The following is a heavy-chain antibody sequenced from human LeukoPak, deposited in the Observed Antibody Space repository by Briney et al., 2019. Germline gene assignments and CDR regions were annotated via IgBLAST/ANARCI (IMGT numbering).Heavy chain of an antibody. D-gene: IGHD6-19*01. CDR3: ARGSSGPRAFDY. CDR2: IYYSGST. V-gene: IGHV4-59*01. CDR1: GGSISSYY. J-gene: IGHJ4*02. Sequence: PSETLSLTCTVSGGSISSYYWSWIRQPPGKGLEWIGYIYYSGSTNYNPSLKSRVTISVDTSKTQFSLTLSSVTAADTAVYYCARGSSGPRAFDYWGQGTLVTVSS.